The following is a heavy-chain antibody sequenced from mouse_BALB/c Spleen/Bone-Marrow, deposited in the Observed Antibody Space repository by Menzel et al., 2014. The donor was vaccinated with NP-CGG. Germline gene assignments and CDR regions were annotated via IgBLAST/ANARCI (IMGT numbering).Heavy chain of an antibody. Sequence: VQLQQPGAELVKPGASVKLSCTASGFNIKDTYMRWVKQRPEQGLEWIGRIDPANGNTKYDPKFQGKATITAGTSSNTAYLQLSSLTSEDTAVYYRARLDLFAYWGQGTLVTVSA. J-gene: IGHJ3*01. CDR3: ARLDLFAY. CDR2: IDPANGNT. V-gene: IGHV14-3*02. CDR1: GFNIKDTY.